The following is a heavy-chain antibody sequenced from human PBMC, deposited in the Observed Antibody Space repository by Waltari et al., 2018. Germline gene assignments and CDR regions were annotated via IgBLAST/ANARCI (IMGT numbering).Heavy chain of an antibody. J-gene: IGHJ3*02. V-gene: IGHV3-48*04. CDR1: GFIFISCR. CDR2: ISSSSSAI. D-gene: IGHD2-15*01. CDR3: TRSLTSGRGAFDI. Sequence: EVQLVESGGGLEPPGGSLRLSCAASGFIFISCRLHLVRQAPGKGLEWVSYISSSSSAIYYADSVKGRLTISRDNAKNSLYLQMNSLRAEDTAVYYCTRSLTSGRGAFDIWGQGTKVTVSS.